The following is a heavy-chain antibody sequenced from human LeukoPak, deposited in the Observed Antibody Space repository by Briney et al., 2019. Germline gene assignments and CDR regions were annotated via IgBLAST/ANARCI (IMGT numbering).Heavy chain of an antibody. D-gene: IGHD6-19*01. Sequence: PSETLSLTCTVSGGSISSGGYYWSWIRQHPGKGLEWIGYIYYSGSTNYNPSLKSRVTISVDTSKNQFSLKLSSVTAADTAVYYCARTVAPPYYFDYWGQGTLVTVSS. CDR3: ARTVAPPYYFDY. CDR1: GGSISSGGYY. CDR2: IYYSGST. J-gene: IGHJ4*02. V-gene: IGHV4-61*08.